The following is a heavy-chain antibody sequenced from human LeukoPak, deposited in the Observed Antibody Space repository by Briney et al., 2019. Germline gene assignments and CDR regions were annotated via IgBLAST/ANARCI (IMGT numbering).Heavy chain of an antibody. CDR3: ASHMAAIYYFDY. V-gene: IGHV4-39*01. D-gene: IGHD5-18*01. J-gene: IGHJ4*02. Sequence: PSETLSLTCTVSGGSISSSSYYWGWIRQPPGQGLEWIGSIYHSGSTYYNPSLKSRVTISVDTSKNQFSLKLSSVTAADTAVYYCASHMAAIYYFDYWGQGTLVTVSS. CDR1: GGSISSSSYY. CDR2: IYHSGST.